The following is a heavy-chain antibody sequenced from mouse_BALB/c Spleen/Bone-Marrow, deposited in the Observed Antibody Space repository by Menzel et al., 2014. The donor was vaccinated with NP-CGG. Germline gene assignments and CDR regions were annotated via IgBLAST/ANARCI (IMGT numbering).Heavy chain of an antibody. CDR2: ISSGGSYT. D-gene: IGHD1-3*01. J-gene: IGHJ4*01. CDR3: ARLTPDYAMDY. V-gene: IGHV5-6*01. Sequence: EVQRVESGGDLVKPGGSLKLSCAASGFTFSNYGMSWVRQTPDKRLEWVATISSGGSYTYFPDSVKGRFTISRDNAKNTLYLQMNSLKPEDAAMYYCARLTPDYAMDYWGQGTSVTVSS. CDR1: GFTFSNYG.